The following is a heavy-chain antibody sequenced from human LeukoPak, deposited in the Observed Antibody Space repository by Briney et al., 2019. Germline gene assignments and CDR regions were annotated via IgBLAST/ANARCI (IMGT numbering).Heavy chain of an antibody. CDR2: IYYSGST. V-gene: IGHV4-59*01. CDR1: GGSISSYY. CDR3: ARGEQQLVTFDY. Sequence: PSETLSLTCTVSGGSISSYYWSWIRQPPGKGLEWIGYIYYSGSTNYSPSLKSRVTISVDTSKNQFSLKLSSVTAADTAVYYCARGEQQLVTFDYWGQGTLVTVSS. J-gene: IGHJ4*02. D-gene: IGHD6-13*01.